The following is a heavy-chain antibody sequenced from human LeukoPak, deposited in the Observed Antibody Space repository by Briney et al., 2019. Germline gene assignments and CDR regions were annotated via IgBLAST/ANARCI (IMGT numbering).Heavy chain of an antibody. CDR1: GYTFTMYY. J-gene: IGHJ4*02. CDR3: AREGNGLLSKDFDY. Sequence: ASVKVSCKASGYTFTMYYIHWVRQAPGQGLEWMGMIDPRDGATTFAQRFQGRVTMTRDMSTTTVYMDLTRLTSDGTAVYYCAREGNGLLSKDFDYWGQGTLVTVSS. D-gene: IGHD2/OR15-2a*01. V-gene: IGHV1-46*01. CDR2: IDPRDGAT.